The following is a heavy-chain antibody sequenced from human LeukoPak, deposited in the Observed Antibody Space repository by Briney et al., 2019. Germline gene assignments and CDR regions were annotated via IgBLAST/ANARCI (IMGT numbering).Heavy chain of an antibody. CDR2: ISAYNGNI. D-gene: IGHD2-2*01. CDR1: GYTFTSYG. J-gene: IGHJ4*02. Sequence: GASVKVSCKASGYTFTSYGISWVRQAPGQGLEWMGWISAYNGNINYAQKLQGRVTMTTDTSTSTAYMELRSLRSEDTAVYYCARGLKSIVVVPAAMGYWGQGTLVTVSS. V-gene: IGHV1-18*01. CDR3: ARGLKSIVVVPAAMGY.